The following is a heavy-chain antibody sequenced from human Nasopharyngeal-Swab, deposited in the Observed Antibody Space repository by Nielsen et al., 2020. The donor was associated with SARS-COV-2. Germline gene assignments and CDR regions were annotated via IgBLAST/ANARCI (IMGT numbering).Heavy chain of an antibody. J-gene: IGHJ5*01. CDR2: IYPGNSQT. D-gene: IGHD5-24*01. V-gene: IGHV5-51*01. Sequence: KVSCKASGYSFINYWIGWVRQKPGKGLEWMGIIYPGNSQTKYSPTFQGQVTISAERSINTAYLQWSTLKASDSAMYLCARRAARDGYNYEVDPWGQGTLVTVSS. CDR3: ARRAARDGYNYEVDP. CDR1: GYSFINYW.